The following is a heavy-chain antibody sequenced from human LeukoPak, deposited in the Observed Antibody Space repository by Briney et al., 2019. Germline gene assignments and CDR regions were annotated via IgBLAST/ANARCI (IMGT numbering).Heavy chain of an antibody. Sequence: KPSETLSLTCIVSGVAISTYYWSWLRQPPGKRLEWIGYVYYSGNTNYNPSLKSRVTISIDTSKNQFSLKRSSVTAADTGVYYCARVGNGDFDYWGQGTLVTVSS. CDR1: GVAISTYY. D-gene: IGHD2-8*01. J-gene: IGHJ4*02. V-gene: IGHV4-59*01. CDR3: ARVGNGDFDY. CDR2: VYYSGNT.